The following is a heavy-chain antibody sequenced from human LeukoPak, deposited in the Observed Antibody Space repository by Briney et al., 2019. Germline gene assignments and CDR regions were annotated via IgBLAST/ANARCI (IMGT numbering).Heavy chain of an antibody. CDR2: IYTSGST. CDR1: GVSISRYY. D-gene: IGHD6-19*01. CDR3: ARGPSSGWFDY. V-gene: IGHV4-4*07. J-gene: IGHJ4*02. Sequence: SETLSLTCTVSGVSISRYYGSWIRQPAGKGLEWIGRIYTSGSTNYNPSLKSRVTISVDKSKNQFSLKLSSVTAADTAVYYCARGPSSGWFDYWGQGTLVTVSS.